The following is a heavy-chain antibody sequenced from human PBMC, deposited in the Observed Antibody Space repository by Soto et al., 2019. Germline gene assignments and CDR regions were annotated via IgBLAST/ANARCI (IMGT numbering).Heavy chain of an antibody. D-gene: IGHD3-22*01. Sequence: ASVKVSCKASGYTFTSYGISWARQAPGQGLEWMGWISAYNGNTNYAQKLQGRVTMTTDTSTSTAYMELSSLRSDDTAVYYCARVGYYDSSGYYTPDYWGQGTLVTVS. CDR3: ARVGYYDSSGYYTPDY. CDR2: ISAYNGNT. J-gene: IGHJ4*02. V-gene: IGHV1-18*01. CDR1: GYTFTSYG.